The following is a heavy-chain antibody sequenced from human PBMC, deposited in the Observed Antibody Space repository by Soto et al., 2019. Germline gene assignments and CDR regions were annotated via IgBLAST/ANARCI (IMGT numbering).Heavy chain of an antibody. D-gene: IGHD6-19*01. Sequence: PSQTLSLTCAISGDSVSSNSAAWNWIRQSPSRGLEWLGRTYYRSKWYNDYAVSVKSRITINPDTSKNQFSLQLNSVTPEDTAVYYCARWVLEQWLVRNYMDVWGKGTTVTVSS. CDR1: GDSVSSNSAA. CDR2: TYYRSKWYN. V-gene: IGHV6-1*01. J-gene: IGHJ6*03. CDR3: ARWVLEQWLVRNYMDV.